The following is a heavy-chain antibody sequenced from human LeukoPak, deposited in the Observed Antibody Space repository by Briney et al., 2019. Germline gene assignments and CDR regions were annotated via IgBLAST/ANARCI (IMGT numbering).Heavy chain of an antibody. J-gene: IGHJ3*02. Sequence: GGSLRLSCAASRFTFSDYSMNWVRQAPGKGLEWVSSISSNSAYIYYSDSIKGRFTISRDNAKNSLYLQMSSLGAEDMALYYCARGSTTAQRKDAFDIWGQGTMVTVSS. V-gene: IGHV3-21*01. D-gene: IGHD4-17*01. CDR3: ARGSTTAQRKDAFDI. CDR2: ISSNSAYI. CDR1: RFTFSDYS.